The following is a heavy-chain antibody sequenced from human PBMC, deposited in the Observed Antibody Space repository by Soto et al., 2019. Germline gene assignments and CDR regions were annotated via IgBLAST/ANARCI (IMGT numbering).Heavy chain of an antibody. CDR1: GYIFTSYG. Sequence: QVQLVQSGAEVKKPGASVKVSCKASGYIFTSYGISWVRQAPGQGLEWMGWISAYNGNTNYAQKLQGRVTMTTDTSTSTAYMELRSLRSDDTAVYYCARDPGLITIFGVVAGPDYWGQGTLVTVSS. CDR2: ISAYNGNT. CDR3: ARDPGLITIFGVVAGPDY. J-gene: IGHJ4*02. V-gene: IGHV1-18*01. D-gene: IGHD3-3*01.